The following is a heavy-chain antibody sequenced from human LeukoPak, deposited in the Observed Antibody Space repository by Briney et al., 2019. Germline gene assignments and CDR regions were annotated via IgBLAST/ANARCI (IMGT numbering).Heavy chain of an antibody. D-gene: IGHD1-1*01. CDR3: VKGGWVHILDF. V-gene: IGHV3-7*01. CDR2: IKHDGYEK. Sequence: PGGSLRLSCAASGFTFSSYAMSSVRQEQGGGLERVANIKHDGYEKYYADSVVGRLTISRDNAKNSLFLQMNNVRDEDMAVYYCVKGGWVHILDFWGQGTLVTVSS. J-gene: IGHJ4*02. CDR1: GFTFSSYA.